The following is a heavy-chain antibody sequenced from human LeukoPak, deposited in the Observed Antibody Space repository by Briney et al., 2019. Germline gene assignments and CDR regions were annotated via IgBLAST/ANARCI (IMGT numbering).Heavy chain of an antibody. CDR3: HGFGY. CDR1: GFTFSNYW. Sequence: GGSLRLSCTASGFTFSNYWMNWVRQAPGKGPEWVANTNKDGSEKYYVDFVRGRFTISRDNAENSLYLQMNNLRAEDTAVYYCHGFGYWGQGTLVTVSS. J-gene: IGHJ4*02. CDR2: TNKDGSEK. V-gene: IGHV3-7*02. D-gene: IGHD3-10*01.